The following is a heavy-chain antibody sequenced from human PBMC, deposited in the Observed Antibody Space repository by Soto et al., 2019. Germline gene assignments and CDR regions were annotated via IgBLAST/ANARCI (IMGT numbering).Heavy chain of an antibody. J-gene: IGHJ4*02. CDR1: GDSISSSSYY. CDR3: ARQGSNWYLDY. D-gene: IGHD6-13*01. V-gene: IGHV4-39*01. CDR2: IYYSGST. Sequence: QLQLQESGPGLVKPSETLSLTCTVSGDSISSSSYYWGWIRQPPGKGLEWIGTIYYSGSTYYNPSLMSRVTISVDTSKNQFSLKLSSVTAADTAVYYCARQGSNWYLDYWGQGTLVTVSS.